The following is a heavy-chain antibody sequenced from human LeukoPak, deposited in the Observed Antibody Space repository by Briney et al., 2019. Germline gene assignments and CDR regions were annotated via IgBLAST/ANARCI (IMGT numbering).Heavy chain of an antibody. V-gene: IGHV4-61*01. Sequence: SETLSLTCTVSGYSISSGYYWGWIRQPPGKGLEWIGYIYYSGSTNYNPSLKSRVTISVDTSKNQFSLKLSSVTAADTAVYYCARMTTVTTYGGNWFDPWGQGTLVTVSS. D-gene: IGHD4-17*01. J-gene: IGHJ5*02. CDR3: ARMTTVTTYGGNWFDP. CDR2: IYYSGST. CDR1: GYSISSGYY.